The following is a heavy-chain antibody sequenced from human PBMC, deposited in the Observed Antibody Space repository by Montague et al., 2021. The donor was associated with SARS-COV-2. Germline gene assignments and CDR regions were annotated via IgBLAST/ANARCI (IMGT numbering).Heavy chain of an antibody. CDR1: GGSIGAYY. CDR3: ARHGGNDAFDI. CDR2: IDNSGST. V-gene: IGHV4-59*01. J-gene: IGHJ3*02. Sequence: SETLSLTCTASGGSIGAYYWSWIRQPPGKGLEWIGYIDNSGSTNHSPSLESRVTMSVDTSKNQFSLKLNSVTAADTAVYYCARHGGNDAFDIWGRGTMATVSS. D-gene: IGHD4-23*01.